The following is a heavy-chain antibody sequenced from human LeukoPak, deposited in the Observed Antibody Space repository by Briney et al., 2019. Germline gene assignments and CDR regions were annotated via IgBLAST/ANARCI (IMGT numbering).Heavy chain of an antibody. CDR1: GFTFSSYA. CDR3: ARGADGVSSNSRGWFDP. J-gene: IGHJ5*02. V-gene: IGHV3-23*01. CDR2: LTGSGGST. D-gene: IGHD2-15*01. Sequence: GGSLRLSCAASGFTFSSYAMTWVRQAPGKGLEWVSTLTGSGGSTYYADSVKGRFTISRDNAGNSLYLQMNTLRAEDTAVYSCARGADGVSSNSRGWFDPWGQGTLVTVSS.